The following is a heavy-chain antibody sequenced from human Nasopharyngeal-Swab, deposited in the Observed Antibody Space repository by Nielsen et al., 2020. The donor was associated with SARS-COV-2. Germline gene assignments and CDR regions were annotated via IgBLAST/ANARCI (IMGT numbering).Heavy chain of an antibody. CDR2: IYYSGST. J-gene: IGHJ6*02. CDR3: ARGRCSSTSCRGCSGGSCYYGMDV. V-gene: IGHV4-59*12. Sequence: SETLSLTCTVSGGSISSYYWSWIRQPPGKGLEWIGYIYYSGSTYYNPSLKSRVTISVDTSKNQFSLKLSSVTAADTAVYYCARGRCSSTSCRGCSGGSCYYGMDVWGQGTTVTVSS. D-gene: IGHD2-2*01. CDR1: GGSISSYY.